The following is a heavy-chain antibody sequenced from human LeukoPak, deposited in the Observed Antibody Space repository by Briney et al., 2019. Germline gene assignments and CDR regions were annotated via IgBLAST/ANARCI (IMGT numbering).Heavy chain of an antibody. V-gene: IGHV3-66*02. Sequence: GGSLRLSCAASGFTFSITYMAWVRQPPGKGLEWVSSIFPSGGEIHYADSVRGRFTISRDNSKSTLSLQMNSLRAEDTAVYYCAKDQWGYFDWLHRLRNAFDIWGQGTMVTVSS. D-gene: IGHD3-9*01. CDR3: AKDQWGYFDWLHRLRNAFDI. J-gene: IGHJ3*02. CDR2: IFPSGGEI. CDR1: GFTFSITY.